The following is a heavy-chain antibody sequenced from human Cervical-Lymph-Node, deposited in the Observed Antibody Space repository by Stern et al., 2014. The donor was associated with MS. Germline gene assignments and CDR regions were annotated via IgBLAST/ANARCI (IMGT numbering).Heavy chain of an antibody. Sequence: QLQLQESGPGLVQPSETLSLTCTVSGGSVSSGSYYWSWIRQPPGKGLEWIGYIYYSGSTNYNTSLKSRVTISVDTSKNQFSLKLSSVTAADTAVYYCASDSSGYYLSFDYWGQGTLVTVSS. CDR1: GGSVSSGSYY. CDR2: IYYSGST. CDR3: ASDSSGYYLSFDY. D-gene: IGHD3-22*01. J-gene: IGHJ4*02. V-gene: IGHV4-61*01.